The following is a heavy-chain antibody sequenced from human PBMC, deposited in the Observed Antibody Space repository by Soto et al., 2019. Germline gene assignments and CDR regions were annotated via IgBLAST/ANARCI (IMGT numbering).Heavy chain of an antibody. CDR3: ARDQWLRYYYGMDV. D-gene: IGHD3-22*01. V-gene: IGHV1-18*01. Sequence: QVQLVQSGAEVKKPGASVKVSCKASGYTFTSYGISWVRQAPGQGLEWMGWISAYNGNTNYAQKLQGRVTITTDTHTSKAYVELRRLRSDNTAVYYCARDQWLRYYYGMDVWGQGTKVPVSS. CDR1: GYTFTSYG. J-gene: IGHJ6*02. CDR2: ISAYNGNT.